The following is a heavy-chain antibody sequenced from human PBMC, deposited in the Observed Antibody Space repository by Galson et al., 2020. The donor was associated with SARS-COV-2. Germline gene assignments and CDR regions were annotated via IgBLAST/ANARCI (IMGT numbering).Heavy chain of an antibody. J-gene: IGHJ5*02. Sequence: SETLSLTCTVSGGSIYVGGVYWSWIRQRPGKGLEWIGYIYYSGSTQYNPSLKSRLTISIDTSKNQFSLKLNSVTAADTAVYFCATAVRETKVTTFGYYYFDPWGPGTPVTVSS. CDR2: IYYSGST. CDR3: ATAVRETKVTTFGYYYFDP. CDR1: GGSIYVGGVY. D-gene: IGHD4-17*01. V-gene: IGHV4-31*03.